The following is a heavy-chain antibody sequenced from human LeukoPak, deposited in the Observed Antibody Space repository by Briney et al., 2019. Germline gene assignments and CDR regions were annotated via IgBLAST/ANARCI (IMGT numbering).Heavy chain of an antibody. D-gene: IGHD2-2*01. J-gene: IGHJ6*02. CDR2: ISSDSSTI. Sequence: GGSLRLSCAASGFTFNSYNMNWVRQAPGKGLEWVSYISSDSSTIFYADSVKGRFTISRDNAKNSLYLQMYSLRAEDTAVYYCARSSSITYYGMDVWGRGTTVTVSS. CDR3: ARSSSITYYGMDV. V-gene: IGHV3-48*04. CDR1: GFTFNSYN.